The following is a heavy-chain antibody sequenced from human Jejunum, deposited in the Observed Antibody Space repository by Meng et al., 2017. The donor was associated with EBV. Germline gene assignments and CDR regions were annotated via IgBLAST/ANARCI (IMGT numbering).Heavy chain of an antibody. Sequence: QVQLVQSGAEVKKPGASVKVSCKASGYTFIKYNIDWVRQAPGQRLEWMGWINTGNGNTKYSQKFQGRVTITWDTSASTAYMELSSLRSEDTAVYYCARDLLGDAPWFFDFWGRGTLVTVAS. J-gene: IGHJ2*01. V-gene: IGHV1-3*04. D-gene: IGHD3-16*01. CDR1: GYTFIKYN. CDR2: INTGNGNT. CDR3: ARDLLGDAPWFFDF.